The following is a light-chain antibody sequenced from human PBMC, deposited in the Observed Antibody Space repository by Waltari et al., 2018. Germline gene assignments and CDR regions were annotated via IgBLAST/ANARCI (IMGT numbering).Light chain of an antibody. J-gene: IGLJ3*02. CDR2: KNN. Sequence: QSVLTQPPSASGTPGQGVIISCSGSNSNPGSHNLYWYQHLPGTAPKLLIYKNNQRPSGVPERFSGSKSGTSASLAISGLWSEDEADYYCAAWDDSLSGRVFGGGTKLTVL. V-gene: IGLV1-47*03. CDR1: NSNPGSHN. CDR3: AAWDDSLSGRV.